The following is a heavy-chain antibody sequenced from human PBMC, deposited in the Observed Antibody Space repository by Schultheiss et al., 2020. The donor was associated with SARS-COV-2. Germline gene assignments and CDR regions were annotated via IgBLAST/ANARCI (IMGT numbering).Heavy chain of an antibody. CDR2: IYYSGGT. Sequence: GSLRLSCAVSGGSISGYYWSWIRQPPGKGLEWIGYIYYSGGTDYNPSLKSRVTISVDTSKNQFSLNLHSVTAADTAVYYCARVYSDYPDFYFDYWGPGALVTVSS. D-gene: IGHD4-11*01. CDR3: ARVYSDYPDFYFDY. J-gene: IGHJ4*02. V-gene: IGHV4-59*12. CDR1: GGSISGYY.